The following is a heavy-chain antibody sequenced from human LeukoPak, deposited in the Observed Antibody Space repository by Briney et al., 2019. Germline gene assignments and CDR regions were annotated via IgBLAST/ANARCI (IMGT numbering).Heavy chain of an antibody. D-gene: IGHD3-22*01. CDR3: GRITYYYDNSDRGPMDS. CDR1: GGSISSSSYY. CDR2: IFYTGSS. Sequence: PSETLSLTCTVSGGSISSSSYYWGWTRQPPGKGLEWIGTIFYTGSSYYNPSLKSRVTISVDTSKNQFSLKLSYVTAADTAVYYCGRITYYYDNSDRGPMDSWGQGTLVTVSP. J-gene: IGHJ4*02. V-gene: IGHV4-39*01.